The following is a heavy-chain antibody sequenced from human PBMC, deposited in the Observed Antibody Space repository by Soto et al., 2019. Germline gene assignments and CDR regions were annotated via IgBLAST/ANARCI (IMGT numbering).Heavy chain of an antibody. CDR2: INHSGST. V-gene: IGHV4-34*01. Sequence: QVQLQQWGAGLLKPSETLSLTCAVYGGSFSGYYWNWIRQPPGKGLEWIGEINHSGSTNYNPSLKSRVTISVDTSKNHFSLKLSSVTAADTAVYCCARGWGTIFDYWGQGTLVTVSS. CDR1: GGSFSGYY. D-gene: IGHD7-27*01. CDR3: ARGWGTIFDY. J-gene: IGHJ4*02.